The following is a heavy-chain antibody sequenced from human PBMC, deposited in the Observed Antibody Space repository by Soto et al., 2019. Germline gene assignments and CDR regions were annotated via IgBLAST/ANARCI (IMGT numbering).Heavy chain of an antibody. J-gene: IGHJ4*02. Sequence: SETLSLTCTVSGDSMRNYFWTWIRQPPGKGLEWIGYIHYSGTTSFFPSYNPSLRSRVTISEDTSKNQFSLKLLSVTTADTAVYFCAAGEASSRNLAPYYLDFWGQGTLVTVSS. CDR2: IHYSGTT. D-gene: IGHD6-13*01. V-gene: IGHV4-59*01. CDR1: GDSMRNYF. CDR3: AAGEASSRNLAPYYLDF.